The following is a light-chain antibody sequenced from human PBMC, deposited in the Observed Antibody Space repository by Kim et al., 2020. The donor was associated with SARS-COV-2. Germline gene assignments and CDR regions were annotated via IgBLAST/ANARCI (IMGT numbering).Light chain of an antibody. V-gene: IGKV1-33*01. J-gene: IGKJ2*01. CDR2: DAS. CDR1: HDISNY. Sequence: PSSLSASVGDRVTITCQASHDISNYLNWYQQKPGKAPRLLIYDASNLETGVPSRFSGSGSGTDFTFTITSLQPEDFATYYCQQSYAFGQGTKLEI. CDR3: QQSYA.